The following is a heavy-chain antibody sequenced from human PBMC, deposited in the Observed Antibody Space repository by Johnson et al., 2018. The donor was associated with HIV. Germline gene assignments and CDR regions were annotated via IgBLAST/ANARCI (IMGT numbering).Heavy chain of an antibody. J-gene: IGHJ3*02. CDR3: AREWIGHSSSWFRYAFDI. D-gene: IGHD6-13*01. CDR2: IDWTGANA. Sequence: MKWVRQTPGMGLEWVSGIDWTGANAGYADSVKGRFTISRDNSKNTLYLQMNSLRAEDTAVYYCAREWIGHSSSWFRYAFDIWGQGTMVTVSS. V-gene: IGHV3-20*03.